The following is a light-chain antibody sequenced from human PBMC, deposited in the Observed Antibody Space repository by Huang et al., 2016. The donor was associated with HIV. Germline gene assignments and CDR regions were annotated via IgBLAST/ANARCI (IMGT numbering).Light chain of an antibody. J-gene: IGKJ1*01. CDR3: QQYNTFWT. CDR1: QSVSTW. Sequence: DIQMTQSPSILSASIGDRVTITCRACQSVSTWLAWYQQKPGHPPKRLIYKSSTLESGVPSRFSGSGSGTEFTLTISSLQPDDFATYYCQQYNTFWTFGQGTKV. V-gene: IGKV1-5*03. CDR2: KSS.